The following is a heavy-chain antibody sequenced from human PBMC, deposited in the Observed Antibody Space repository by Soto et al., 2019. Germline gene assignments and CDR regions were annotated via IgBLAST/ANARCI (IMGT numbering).Heavy chain of an antibody. V-gene: IGHV3-23*01. J-gene: IGHJ5*02. CDR2: ISGRGSST. Sequence: EGQLLESGGVLVQPGESLRLSCAVSGFTSSIYAMSWVRQAPGKGLEWVSGISGRGSSTYYTDSVKGRFTISRDNSKKTLYHQMNSLRADDPAVYYCAKGGRGSGSQNWFDPWGQGTLVTVSS. CDR1: GFTSSIYA. D-gene: IGHD3-10*01. CDR3: AKGGRGSGSQNWFDP.